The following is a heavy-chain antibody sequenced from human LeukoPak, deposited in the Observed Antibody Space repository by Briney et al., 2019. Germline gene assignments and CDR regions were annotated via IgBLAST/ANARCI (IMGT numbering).Heavy chain of an antibody. D-gene: IGHD2-15*01. Sequence: RRSLRLSCAASGFTFSIYWMSWVRQAPGKWLGWVANIKQDGSEKYYVDSVKGRFTISRDNAKNSLYLQMNSLRAEDTAVYYCEVACRGGSCYGSGAFDIWGQGTMVTVSS. CDR2: IKQDGSEK. CDR1: GFTFSIYW. CDR3: EVACRGGSCYGSGAFDI. V-gene: IGHV3-7*01. J-gene: IGHJ3*02.